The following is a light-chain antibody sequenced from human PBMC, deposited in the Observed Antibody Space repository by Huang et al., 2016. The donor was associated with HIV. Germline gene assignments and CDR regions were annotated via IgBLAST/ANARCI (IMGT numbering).Light chain of an antibody. V-gene: IGKV1-39*01. Sequence: DIQMTQSPSSLSASIGDRVTITCRASQSISSHLNWYQQKPGKAPKLLIYGASKLQTGVPSRVSGSGSGTDFTLAISRLQPEEFATYYCQQSYDARTFGQGTKVEI. CDR3: QQSYDART. CDR1: QSISSH. J-gene: IGKJ1*01. CDR2: GAS.